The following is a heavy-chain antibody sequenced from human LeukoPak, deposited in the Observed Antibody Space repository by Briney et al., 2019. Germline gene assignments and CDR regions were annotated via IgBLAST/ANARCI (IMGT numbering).Heavy chain of an antibody. V-gene: IGHV2-5*08. Sequence: TLSLTCTVSGGSISPYYWSWIRQPPGKALEWLALIYWNDDMRYSPSLQSRLTITKDTSKNQVVLTMTNMDPVDTATYYCAHRGGAVAGHYYFDYWGQGTLVTVSS. J-gene: IGHJ4*02. CDR1: GGSISPYYW. CDR3: AHRGGAVAGHYYFDY. CDR2: IYWNDDM. D-gene: IGHD6-19*01.